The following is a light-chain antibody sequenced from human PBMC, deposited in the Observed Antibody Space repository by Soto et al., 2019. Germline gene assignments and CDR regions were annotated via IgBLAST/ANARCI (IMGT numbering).Light chain of an antibody. Sequence: EIVLTQSPGTLYLSPGEGATLSCRASQSINRNFLAWYQQKSGQVPRLLIYAASIRATGIPDRFSGSGSRTDFTLTVSRLEPEDFAVYYCQRRNTWPPITFGQGTRLEIK. V-gene: IGKV3D-20*02. CDR3: QRRNTWPPIT. CDR1: QSINRNF. CDR2: AAS. J-gene: IGKJ5*01.